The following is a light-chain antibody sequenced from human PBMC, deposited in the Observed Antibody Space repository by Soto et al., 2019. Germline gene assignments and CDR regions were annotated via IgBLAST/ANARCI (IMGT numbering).Light chain of an antibody. V-gene: IGKV3-15*01. CDR1: QSVYSS. CDR3: QQYNNWPPWT. CDR2: GAS. J-gene: IGKJ1*01. Sequence: ETVMTQSPATLSVSPGERATLPCRASQSVYSSLAWYQQKPGQAPRLLIYGASTRATGIPARFSGSGSGTGFTLTISRLQSEDFAVYYCQQYNNWPPWTFGQGTKVDIK.